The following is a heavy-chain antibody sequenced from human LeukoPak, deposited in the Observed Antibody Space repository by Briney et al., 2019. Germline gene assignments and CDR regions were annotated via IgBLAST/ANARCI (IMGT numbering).Heavy chain of an antibody. J-gene: IGHJ4*02. CDR2: ISNTGSSI. CDR1: GFTFSDEY. D-gene: IGHD3-22*01. Sequence: GGSLRLSCAASGFTFSDEYMSWIRQAPGKGLEWISYISNTGSSIVYADSVKGRFTISRDNAKNSLYLQMNSLRAEDTAVYYCARGKGHYYDSSGYCYWGQGTLVTVSS. CDR3: ARGKGHYYDSSGYCY. V-gene: IGHV3-11*04.